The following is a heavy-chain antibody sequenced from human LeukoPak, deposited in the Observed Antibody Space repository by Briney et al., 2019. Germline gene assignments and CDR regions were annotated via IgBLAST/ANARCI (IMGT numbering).Heavy chain of an antibody. V-gene: IGHV4-34*01. Sequence: SETLSLTCAVYGGSFSGYYWSWIRQPPGKGLEWIGEINHSGSTNYNPSLKSRVTISVDTSKNQFSLKLSSVTAADTAVYYCARRFPTRGYFYWFGGQGTLVTVSS. CDR3: ARRFPTRGYFYWF. J-gene: IGHJ4*02. D-gene: IGHD3-9*01. CDR1: GGSFSGYY. CDR2: INHSGST.